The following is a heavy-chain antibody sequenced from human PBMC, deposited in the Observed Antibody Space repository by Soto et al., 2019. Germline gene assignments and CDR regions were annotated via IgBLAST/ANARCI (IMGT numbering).Heavy chain of an antibody. D-gene: IGHD5-12*01. CDR1: GFSLSTSGMC. Sequence: GSGPTLVNPTQTLTLTCTFSGFSLSTSGMCVSWIRQPPGKALEWLARIDWDDDKFYSTSLKTRLTISKDTSKNQAVLTMTNMDPVDSATYYCARIVAYSGFNYPYYFDYWGQGTLVTVSS. V-gene: IGHV2-70*17. CDR2: IDWDDDK. CDR3: ARIVAYSGFNYPYYFDY. J-gene: IGHJ4*02.